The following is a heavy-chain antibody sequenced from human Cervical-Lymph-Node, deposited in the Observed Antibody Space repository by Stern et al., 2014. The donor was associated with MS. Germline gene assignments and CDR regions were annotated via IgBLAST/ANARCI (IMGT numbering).Heavy chain of an antibody. CDR3: AKDISSGRWEAQYYYGMDV. V-gene: IGHV3-9*01. CDR2: ISWNSGSM. D-gene: IGHD6-19*01. J-gene: IGHJ6*02. CDR1: RFNFDDYA. Sequence: EVQLEEPGGGLVQLGRSLRLSCAGSRFNFDDYAMHWVRQAPGRGQERVSCISWNSGSMEYADSVKGRFTISRDNAKNSLYLQMDSLRVEDTAIYYCAKDISSGRWEAQYYYGMDVWGQGTTVTVSS.